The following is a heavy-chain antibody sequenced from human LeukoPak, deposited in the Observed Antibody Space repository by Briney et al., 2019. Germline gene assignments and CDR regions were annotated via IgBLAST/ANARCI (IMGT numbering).Heavy chain of an antibody. Sequence: GGPLGLSWAASGFTFSGFAMPWVGQASGKGWGWFGRFRSKAAGYATAYAASVKGRFTISRDDSKNTAYLQMNSLKTEDTAVYYCTRPGGIVGATNYYYGMDVWGQGTTVTVSS. D-gene: IGHD1-26*01. CDR3: TRPGGIVGATNYYYGMDV. J-gene: IGHJ6*02. CDR1: GFTFSGFA. V-gene: IGHV3-73*01. CDR2: FRSKAAGYAT.